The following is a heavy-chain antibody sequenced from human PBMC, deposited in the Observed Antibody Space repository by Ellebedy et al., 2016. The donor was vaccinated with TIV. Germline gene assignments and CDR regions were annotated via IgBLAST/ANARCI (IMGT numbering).Heavy chain of an antibody. V-gene: IGHV3-7*01. D-gene: IGHD4-17*01. CDR2: IYQDGGVQ. CDR3: ARRGSYGDYAVQINSWFDT. CDR1: GFSFRSYW. Sequence: GGSLRLSCEASGFSFRSYWMSWVHQAPGKGLEWVANIYQDGGVQYYVDSVKGRFTISRDNADNSLFLQMNSLRAEDTAVYYCARRGSYGDYAVQINSWFDTWGRGTLGAVSS. J-gene: IGHJ5*02.